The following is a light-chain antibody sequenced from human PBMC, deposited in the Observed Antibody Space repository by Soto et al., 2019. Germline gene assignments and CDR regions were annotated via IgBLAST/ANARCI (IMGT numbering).Light chain of an antibody. CDR3: QEYDSYPRT. Sequence: AIRMTQSPSSLSASTGDRVTITCRASQGISSYLAWYQQKPGKAPTLLIYAASTLQSGVPSRFSGSGSGTDFTVTFSCLQSEEFATSYCQEYDSYPRTFGQGTKVEIK. CDR2: AAS. J-gene: IGKJ1*01. V-gene: IGKV1-8*01. CDR1: QGISSY.